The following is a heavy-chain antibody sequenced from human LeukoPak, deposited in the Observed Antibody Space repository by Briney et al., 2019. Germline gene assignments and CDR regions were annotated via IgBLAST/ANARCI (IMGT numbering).Heavy chain of an antibody. D-gene: IGHD3-3*01. CDR3: ASDVTIFGVRDYYFDY. J-gene: IGHJ4*02. V-gene: IGHV1-69*05. CDR1: GGTFSSYA. Sequence: ASVKVSCKASGGTFSSYATSWVRQAPGQGLEWMGRIIPIFGTANYAQKFQGRVTITTDESTSTAYMELSSLRSEDTAVYYCASDVTIFGVRDYYFDYWGQGTLVTVSS. CDR2: IIPIFGTA.